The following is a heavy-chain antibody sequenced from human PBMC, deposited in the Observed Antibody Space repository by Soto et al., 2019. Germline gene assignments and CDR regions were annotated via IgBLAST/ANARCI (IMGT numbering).Heavy chain of an antibody. CDR2: ISGSGGST. CDR3: AKDIAAAEPQYSYYYGMDV. D-gene: IGHD6-25*01. CDR1: GFTFSSYA. Sequence: GGSLRLSCAASGFTFSSYAMSWVRQAPGKGLEWVSAISGSGGSTYYADSVRGRFTISRDNSKNTLYLQMNSLRAEDTAVYYCAKDIAAAEPQYSYYYGMDVWGQGTTVPVSS. V-gene: IGHV3-23*01. J-gene: IGHJ6*02.